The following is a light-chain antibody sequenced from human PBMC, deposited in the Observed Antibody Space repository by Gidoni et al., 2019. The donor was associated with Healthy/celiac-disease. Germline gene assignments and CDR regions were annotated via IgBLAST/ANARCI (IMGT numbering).Light chain of an antibody. CDR1: SSNIGAGYD. CDR2: GDS. CDR3: PSYDSSLSGWV. V-gene: IGLV1-40*01. J-gene: IGLJ3*02. Sequence: QSVLTQPPSASGAPGQTVTVPCTGSSSNIGAGYDVHWYQQLPGTAPKLLIYGDSNRPSGVPDRFSCSKSGPSASLAITGLQAEDEADYYCPSYDSSLSGWVFGGGTKLTVL.